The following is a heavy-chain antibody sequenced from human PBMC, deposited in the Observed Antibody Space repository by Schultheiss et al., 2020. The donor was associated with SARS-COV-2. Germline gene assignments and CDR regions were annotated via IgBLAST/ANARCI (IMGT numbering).Heavy chain of an antibody. Sequence: GGSLRLSCAASGCIFNNYALSWVRQAPGKGLEWVSGICESGGSTDYADSVKGRFTISRDNSKNTLYLQMNSLRAEDTAVYYCARTSNYYYYYMDVWGKGTTVTVSS. V-gene: IGHV3-23*01. J-gene: IGHJ6*03. CDR3: ARTSNYYYYYMDV. CDR1: GCIFNNYA. CDR2: ICESGGST. D-gene: IGHD1-14*01.